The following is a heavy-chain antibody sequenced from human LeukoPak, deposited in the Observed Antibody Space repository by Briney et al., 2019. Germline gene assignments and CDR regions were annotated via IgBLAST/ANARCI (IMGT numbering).Heavy chain of an antibody. J-gene: IGHJ4*02. CDR1: GGSISSGGYS. Sequence: SETLSLTCAVSGGSISSGGYSWSWIRQPPGKGLEWIGYIYHSGSTYYNPSLKSRVTMSVDTSKNQFSLKLSSVTAADTAVYYCAREIRDSSRTRFDYWGQGTLVTVSS. V-gene: IGHV4-30-2*01. CDR2: IYHSGST. D-gene: IGHD6-19*01. CDR3: AREIRDSSRTRFDY.